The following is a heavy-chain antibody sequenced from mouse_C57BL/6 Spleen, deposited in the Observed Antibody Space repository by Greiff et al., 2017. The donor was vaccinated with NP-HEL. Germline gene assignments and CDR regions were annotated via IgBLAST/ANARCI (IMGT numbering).Heavy chain of an antibody. D-gene: IGHD2-1*01. Sequence: VQRVESGGGLVQPGGSLKLSCAASGFTFSDYYMYWVRQTPEKRLEWVAYISNGGGSTYYPDTVKGRFTISRDNAKNTLYLQMSRLKSEDTAMYYCARRYGNYPYYAMDYWGQGTSVTVSS. V-gene: IGHV5-12*01. CDR2: ISNGGGST. CDR3: ARRYGNYPYYAMDY. CDR1: GFTFSDYY. J-gene: IGHJ4*01.